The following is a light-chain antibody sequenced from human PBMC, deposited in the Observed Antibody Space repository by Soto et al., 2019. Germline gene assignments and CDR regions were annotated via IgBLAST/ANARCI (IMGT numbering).Light chain of an antibody. J-gene: IGLJ2*01. CDR1: SSDVGSYNL. V-gene: IGLV2-23*02. Sequence: QSVLTQPASVSGSPGQSITISCTGTSSDVGSYNLVSWYQQHPGKAPKLMILEDNKRPSGVSNRVSGSKSGNTASLTISGLQAEDEADYYSCSYAGSSTFVIFGGGTKLTVL. CDR2: EDN. CDR3: CSYAGSSTFVI.